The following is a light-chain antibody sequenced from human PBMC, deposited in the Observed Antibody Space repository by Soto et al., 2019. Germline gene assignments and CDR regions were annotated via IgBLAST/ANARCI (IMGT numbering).Light chain of an antibody. CDR2: KAS. J-gene: IGKJ2*02. CDR1: QRINSW. V-gene: IGKV1-5*03. Sequence: GDRVTITCRASQRINSWLAWYQQKPGKAPKLLIYKASNLESGVPSRFSGSASGTEFTLTISSLQPDDLATYYCQQYNGYSGTFGQGTKLEIK. CDR3: QQYNGYSGT.